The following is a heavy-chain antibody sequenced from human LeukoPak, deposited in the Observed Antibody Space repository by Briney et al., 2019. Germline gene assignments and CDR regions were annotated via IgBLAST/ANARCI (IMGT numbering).Heavy chain of an antibody. V-gene: IGHV4-39*01. D-gene: IGHD2-15*01. J-gene: IGHJ5*01. CDR3: VRHDCIDSNCNINWFGS. Sequence: PSETLSLTCTVSGGSISGSYWGWIRLPPGEGPEWIATIHYSGRTYYKPSLKSRVTISADTSKNQFILKLSSVTASDTAVYYCVRHDCIDSNCNINWFGSWGRGILVTVSS. CDR2: IHYSGRT. CDR1: GGSISGSY.